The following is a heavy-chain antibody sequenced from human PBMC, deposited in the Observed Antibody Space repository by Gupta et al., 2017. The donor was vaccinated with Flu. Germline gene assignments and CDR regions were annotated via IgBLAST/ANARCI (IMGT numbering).Heavy chain of an antibody. CDR1: GGPLRGYS. J-gene: IGHJ4*02. D-gene: IGHD3-16*01. Sequence: QVQLQESGPGLVKTSETLSLTCSVSGGPLRGYSWNWIRLTPERGLEWIGYDFNSGSTNYNPPLGSRVTISVDTSKSRVALRLTSVTAADTAIYFCARHPASTWGETPGSFFDFWGRGILVTVSS. V-gene: IGHV4-59*08. CDR3: ARHPASTWGETPGSFFDF. CDR2: DFNSGST.